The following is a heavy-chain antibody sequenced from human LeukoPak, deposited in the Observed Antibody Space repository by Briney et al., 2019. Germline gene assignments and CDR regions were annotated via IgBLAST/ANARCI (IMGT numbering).Heavy chain of an antibody. Sequence: PGGSLRLSCAASGFTFSSYSMNWVRQAPGKGLEWVSSISSSSSYIYYADSVKGRFTISRDNAKNSLYLQMNSLRAEDTAVYYCATVEMATGWPYYYYMDVWGKGTTVTVSS. V-gene: IGHV3-21*01. J-gene: IGHJ6*03. CDR1: GFTFSSYS. CDR3: ATVEMATGWPYYYYMDV. CDR2: ISSSSSYI. D-gene: IGHD5-24*01.